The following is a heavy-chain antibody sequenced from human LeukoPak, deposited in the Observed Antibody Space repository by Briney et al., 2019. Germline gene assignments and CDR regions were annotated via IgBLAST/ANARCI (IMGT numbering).Heavy chain of an antibody. J-gene: IGHJ4*02. CDR3: ASGLRYFDLYY. D-gene: IGHD3-9*01. CDR1: GGSISSGSYY. CDR2: IYTSGST. V-gene: IGHV4-61*02. Sequence: PSETLSLTCTVSGGSISSGSYYWSWIRQPAGKGLEWIGRIYTSGSTNYNPSLKSRVTISVDTSKNRFSLKLSSVTAADTAVYYCASGLRYFDLYYWGQGTLVTVSS.